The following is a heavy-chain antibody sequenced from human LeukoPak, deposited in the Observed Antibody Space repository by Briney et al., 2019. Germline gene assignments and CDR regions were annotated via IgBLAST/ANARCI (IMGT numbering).Heavy chain of an antibody. CDR3: AGERYCSGGSCYGDAFDI. J-gene: IGHJ3*02. D-gene: IGHD2-15*01. CDR1: GGSISSGGYY. CDR2: IYYSGST. V-gene: IGHV4-31*03. Sequence: SETLSLTCTVSGGSISSGGYYWSWIRQHPGKGLEWIGYIYYSGSTYYNPSLKSRVTISVDTSKNQFSLKLSSVTAADTAVYYCAGERYCSGGSCYGDAFDIWGQGTMVTVSS.